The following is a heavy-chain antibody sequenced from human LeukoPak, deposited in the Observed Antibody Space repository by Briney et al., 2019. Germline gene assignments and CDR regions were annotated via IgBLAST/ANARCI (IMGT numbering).Heavy chain of an antibody. J-gene: IGHJ4*02. CDR3: ARDPRTVRI. CDR2: ISGSGDDT. Sequence: PGGSLRLSCAASGFTFSGSAMHWVRQAPGKGLEWLSYISGSGDDTNYADSVRGRFTISRDNAKNSLYLQMNSLRVEDTAVYYCARDPRTVRIWGQGTLVTVSS. CDR1: GFTFSGSA. D-gene: IGHD1-1*01. V-gene: IGHV3-21*05.